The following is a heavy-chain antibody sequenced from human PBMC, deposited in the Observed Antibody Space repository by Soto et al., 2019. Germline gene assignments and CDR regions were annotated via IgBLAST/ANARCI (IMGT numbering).Heavy chain of an antibody. Sequence: SVKVSCKASGGTFSSYAISWVRQAPGQGLEWMGGIIPIFGTANYAQKFQGRVTITADESTSTAYMELSSLRSEDTAVYYCARDHCTNGVCSPYNWFDPWGQGTLVTVSS. J-gene: IGHJ5*02. V-gene: IGHV1-69*13. D-gene: IGHD2-8*01. CDR1: GGTFSSYA. CDR3: ARDHCTNGVCSPYNWFDP. CDR2: IIPIFGTA.